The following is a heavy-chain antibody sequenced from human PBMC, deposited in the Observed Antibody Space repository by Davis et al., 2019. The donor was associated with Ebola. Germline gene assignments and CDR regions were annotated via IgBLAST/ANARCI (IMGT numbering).Heavy chain of an antibody. CDR1: GGSISSSNW. J-gene: IGHJ4*02. CDR2: IYHSGST. D-gene: IGHD2-15*01. Sequence: SETLSLTCAVSGGSISSSNWWSWVRQPPGKGLEWIGEIYHSGSTNYNPSLKSRVTISVDKSKNQFSLKLSSVTAADTAVYYCARAGGYCSGGSCYSHGGFDYWGQGTLVTVSS. V-gene: IGHV4-4*02. CDR3: ARAGGYCSGGSCYSHGGFDY.